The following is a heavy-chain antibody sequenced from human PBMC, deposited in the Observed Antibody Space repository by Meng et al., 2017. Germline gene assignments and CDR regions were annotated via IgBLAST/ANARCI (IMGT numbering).Heavy chain of an antibody. CDR3: ARIGDWGSTRYFDY. Sequence: QVQLPGPGPGLVQPSGTLSLTCAVSGGSISSSNWWSWVRQPPGKGLEWIGEIYHSGSTNYNPSLKSRVTISVDKSKNQFSLKLSSVTAADTAVYYCARIGDWGSTRYFDYWGQGTLVTVSS. CDR1: GGSISSSNW. J-gene: IGHJ4*02. D-gene: IGHD7-27*01. CDR2: IYHSGST. V-gene: IGHV4-4*02.